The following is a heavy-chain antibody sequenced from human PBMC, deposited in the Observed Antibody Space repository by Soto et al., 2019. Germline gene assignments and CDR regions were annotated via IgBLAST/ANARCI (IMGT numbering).Heavy chain of an antibody. CDR3: ARTPPSYCSGGSCYSPTNNWFDP. CDR1: GGSISSGGYY. V-gene: IGHV4-31*03. Sequence: QVQLQESGPGLVKPSQTLSLTCTVSGGSISSGGYYWSWIRQHPGKGLEWIGYIYYSGSTYYNPSLMSRVTISVDTSKNQFSLKLSSVTAADTAVYYCARTPPSYCSGGSCYSPTNNWFDPWGQGTLVTVSS. D-gene: IGHD2-15*01. CDR2: IYYSGST. J-gene: IGHJ5*02.